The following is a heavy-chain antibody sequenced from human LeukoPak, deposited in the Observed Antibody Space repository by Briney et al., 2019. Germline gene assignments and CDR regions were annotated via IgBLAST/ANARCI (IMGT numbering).Heavy chain of an antibody. Sequence: SETLSLTCAVYGGSFSGYYWSWIRQPPGKGLEWIGEINHSGSTNYNPSLKSRVTISVDTSKNQFSLKLSSVTAADTAVYYCARGPYGDHLEYWGQGTLVTVSS. CDR3: ARGPYGDHLEY. J-gene: IGHJ4*02. CDR1: GGSFSGYY. V-gene: IGHV4-34*01. D-gene: IGHD4-17*01. CDR2: INHSGST.